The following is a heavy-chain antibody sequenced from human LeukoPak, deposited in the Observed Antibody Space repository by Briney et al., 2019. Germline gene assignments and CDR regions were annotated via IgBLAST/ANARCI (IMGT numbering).Heavy chain of an antibody. J-gene: IGHJ4*02. CDR2: VYYSGST. D-gene: IGHD2-15*01. CDR3: ARIHRYCSGGACYVLDN. V-gene: IGHV4-59*02. CDR1: GGSVSGYY. Sequence: SETLSLTCVVSGGSVSGYYWGWIRQPPGRGLEWIGYVYYSGSTNYSPSFKSRITISVDTSRNQFSLQLSSVTAADTAVYYCARIHRYCSGGACYVLDNWGQGTLVAVSS.